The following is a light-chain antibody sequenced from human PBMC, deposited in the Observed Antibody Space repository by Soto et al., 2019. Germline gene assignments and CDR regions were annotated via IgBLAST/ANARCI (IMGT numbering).Light chain of an antibody. CDR2: GAS. V-gene: IGKV1-39*01. Sequence: DIETTQSPSSLSTSVGDTVTITCRASQGIKSYLNWHQQKPGKAPKLLIYGASSLQSGVPSRFSGSGSGTDFTLTISSLQPEDYATYYCQQNYSTPPLTFGGGTKVEIK. CDR1: QGIKSY. J-gene: IGKJ4*01. CDR3: QQNYSTPPLT.